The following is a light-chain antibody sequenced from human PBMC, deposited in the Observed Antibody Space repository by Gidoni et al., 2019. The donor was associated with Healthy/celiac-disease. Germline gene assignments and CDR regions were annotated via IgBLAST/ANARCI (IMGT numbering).Light chain of an antibody. V-gene: IGKV1-9*01. CDR2: AAS. CDR1: QGISSY. CDR3: QQLNSYHRT. Sequence: IQLTQSPSSLSASVGDRVTITCRASQGISSYLAWYQQKTGKDPKLLIYAASNLQSGVPSSVSGSGAGTDFTLTISSLQPEDVATYYCQQLNSYHRTFGQGTKVEIK. J-gene: IGKJ1*01.